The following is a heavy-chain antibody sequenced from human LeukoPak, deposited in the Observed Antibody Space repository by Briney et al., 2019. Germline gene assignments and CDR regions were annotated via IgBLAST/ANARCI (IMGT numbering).Heavy chain of an antibody. V-gene: IGHV3-53*01. D-gene: IGHD3-3*01. CDR2: IYSGGST. CDR1: GFTVSSNY. Sequence: GGSLRLSCAASGFTVSSNYMSWVRQAPGKGLEWVSVIYSGGSTYYADSVKGRFTISRDNSKNTLYLQMNSLRAEDTAVYYCARVSSYYDFWSGYYYYYGTDVWGQGTTVTVSS. CDR3: ARVSSYYDFWSGYYYYYGTDV. J-gene: IGHJ6*02.